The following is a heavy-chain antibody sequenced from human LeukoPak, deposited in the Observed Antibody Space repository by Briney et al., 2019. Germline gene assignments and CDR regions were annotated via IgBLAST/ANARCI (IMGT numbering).Heavy chain of an antibody. CDR3: ASNREYCGGDCYSYDAFDF. CDR2: INPNNGGP. D-gene: IGHD2-21*01. J-gene: IGHJ3*01. V-gene: IGHV1-2*02. CDR1: GYTFTGYY. Sequence: VASVKVSCKASGYTFTGYYIHWVRQAPGQGLEWMGWINPNNGGPYYAQKFQGRVTMTRDTSITTAYMELSSLSSDDTAVYYCASNREYCGGDCYSYDAFDFWGQGTMVTVSS.